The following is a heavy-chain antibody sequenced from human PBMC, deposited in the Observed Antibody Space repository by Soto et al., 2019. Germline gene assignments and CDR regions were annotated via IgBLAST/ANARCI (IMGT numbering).Heavy chain of an antibody. CDR1: GGSISSGGYY. Sequence: SETLSLTCTVSGGSISSGGYYWSWIRQHPGKGLEWIGYIYYSGSTYYNPSLKSRVTISVDTSKNQFFLKLSSVTAADTAVYYCARDLTYYYDSSGSRSSGFDPWGQGTLVTVSS. D-gene: IGHD3-22*01. CDR2: IYYSGST. CDR3: ARDLTYYYDSSGSRSSGFDP. V-gene: IGHV4-31*02. J-gene: IGHJ5*02.